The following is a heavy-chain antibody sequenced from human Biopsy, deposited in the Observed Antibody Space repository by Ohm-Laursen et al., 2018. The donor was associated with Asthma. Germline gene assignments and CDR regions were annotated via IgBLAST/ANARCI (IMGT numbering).Heavy chain of an antibody. CDR3: ARSAKTIFGVVMGSYYYGMDV. V-gene: IGHV4-39*02. CDR1: GGSMSSSSYY. D-gene: IGHD3-3*01. CDR2: ISYTGSA. J-gene: IGHJ6*02. Sequence: SQTLSLTCTVSGGSMSSSSYYWGWIRQPPGKGLEWMGSISYTGSAYHNPSLKGRVTISVDTSKNHFSLKLSSVTAADTAVYYCARSAKTIFGVVMGSYYYGMDVWGQGTTVTVSS.